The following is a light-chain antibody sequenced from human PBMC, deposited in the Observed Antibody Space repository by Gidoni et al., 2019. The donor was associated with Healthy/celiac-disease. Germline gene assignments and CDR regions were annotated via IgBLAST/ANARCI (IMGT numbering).Light chain of an antibody. CDR3: QQYNNWPPVT. Sequence: EIVMTQSPATLSVSPGERATLFCRASQSVSSNLAWYQQKPGQAPRLLIYGASTRATGIPARFSGSGSGTEFTLTISSRQSEDFAVYYCQQYNNWPPVTFGQGTKVEIK. V-gene: IGKV3-15*01. CDR2: GAS. CDR1: QSVSSN. J-gene: IGKJ1*01.